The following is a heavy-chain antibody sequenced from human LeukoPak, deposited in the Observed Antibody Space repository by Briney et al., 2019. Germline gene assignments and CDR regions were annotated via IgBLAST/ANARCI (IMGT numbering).Heavy chain of an antibody. CDR2: ISSSGSTI. CDR1: GFTFRDYY. V-gene: IGHV3-11*01. D-gene: IGHD2-15*01. J-gene: IGHJ4*02. Sequence: GGSLRLSCAGSGFTFRDYYMSWIRQAPGKGLEWVSYISSSGSTIYYADSVKGRFTISRDNAKNSLYLQMNSLRAEDTAVYYCARDYSGGIFDYWGQGTLVTVSS. CDR3: ARDYSGGIFDY.